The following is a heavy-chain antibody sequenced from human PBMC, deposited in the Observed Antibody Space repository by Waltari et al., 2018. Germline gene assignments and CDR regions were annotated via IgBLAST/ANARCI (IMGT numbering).Heavy chain of an antibody. V-gene: IGHV4-59*01. J-gene: IGHJ4*02. CDR2: IYYSGST. CDR1: GGSISSYY. CDR3: ARGFGGYNY. Sequence: QVQLQESGPGLVKPSETLSLTCTVSGGSISSYYWSWIRQPPGKGLEWIGYIYYSGSTNYNPSLKSRVTISVDTSKNQFSLKLSSVTAADTAVYYCARGFGGYNYWGQGTLVTVSS. D-gene: IGHD3-22*01.